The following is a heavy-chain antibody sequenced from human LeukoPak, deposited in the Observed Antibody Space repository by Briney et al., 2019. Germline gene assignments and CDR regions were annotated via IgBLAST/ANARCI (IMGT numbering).Heavy chain of an antibody. CDR1: GFTFSSYG. J-gene: IGHJ3*02. Sequence: PGGTLRPSCAASGFTFSSYGMSWVRQAPGKGLEWVSTISGGVGSTYYADSVKGRFTISRDNSKNTLYLQMNSLRAEDTAVYYCAKRYTGYDYGAFDIWGQGTMVTVSS. V-gene: IGHV3-23*01. CDR2: ISGGVGST. D-gene: IGHD5-12*01. CDR3: AKRYTGYDYGAFDI.